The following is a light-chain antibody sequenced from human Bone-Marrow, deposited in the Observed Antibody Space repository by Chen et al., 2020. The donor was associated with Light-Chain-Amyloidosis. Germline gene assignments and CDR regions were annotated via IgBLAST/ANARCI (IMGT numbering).Light chain of an antibody. J-gene: IGLJ1*01. V-gene: IGLV1-40*01. CDR1: SSNIGAGND. CDR2: GNT. Sequence: QSVLTQPPSVSGAPGQKVTILCTGSSSNIGAGNDVHWSQQLPGTTPKILIYGNTNRLSGVPSRFSGSKSGTSASLVISGLQPDDEADYHCQTYANATHVFGTGTKVIVL. CDR3: QTYANATHV.